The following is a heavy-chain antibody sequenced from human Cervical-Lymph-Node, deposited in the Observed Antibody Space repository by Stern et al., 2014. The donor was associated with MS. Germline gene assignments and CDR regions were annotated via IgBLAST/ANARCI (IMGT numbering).Heavy chain of an antibody. CDR2: VTPIFGTA. D-gene: IGHD1-7*01. CDR3: ATPRGTTVGDYYYGMDV. CDR1: GGTFSSYA. V-gene: IGHV1-69*01. Sequence: VQLVESGAEVKKPGTSVKVSCKASGGTFSSYAISWVRKAPGKGLEWMGGVTPIFGTANYAQKFQGRVTITADESTSTAYMELSRLRSEDTAVYYCATPRGTTVGDYYYGMDVWGQGTTVTVSS. J-gene: IGHJ6*02.